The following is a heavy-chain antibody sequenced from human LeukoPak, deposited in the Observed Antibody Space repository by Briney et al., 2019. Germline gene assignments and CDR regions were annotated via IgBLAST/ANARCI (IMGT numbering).Heavy chain of an antibody. V-gene: IGHV1-18*01. D-gene: IGHD1-1*01. CDR3: ARDSDWNVDY. Sequence: ASVKVSCKASGCTFTTCGITWIRQAPGQGLEWLVWISPYNGATEYAQNLQDRVSMTTDTSTNTAYIEVRSLKSDDTAVYYCARDSDWNVDYWGQGTLVTVSS. CDR1: GCTFTTCG. CDR2: ISPYNGAT. J-gene: IGHJ4*02.